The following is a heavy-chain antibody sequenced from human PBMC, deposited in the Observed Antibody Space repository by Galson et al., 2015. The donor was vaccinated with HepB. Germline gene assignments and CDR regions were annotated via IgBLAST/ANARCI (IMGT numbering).Heavy chain of an antibody. V-gene: IGHV1-2*06. CDR2: INPNSGGT. CDR1: GYTFIDYY. J-gene: IGHJ5*02. CDR3: ARVQRRGCSSTTCEGWFDP. Sequence: SVKVSCKASGYTFIDYYMHWVRQAPGQGLEWMGRINPNSGGTNYAQKFQGRVTMTRDTSISTAYMELSRLRSDDTAVYYCARVQRRGCSSTTCEGWFDPWGQGTLVTVSS. D-gene: IGHD2-2*01.